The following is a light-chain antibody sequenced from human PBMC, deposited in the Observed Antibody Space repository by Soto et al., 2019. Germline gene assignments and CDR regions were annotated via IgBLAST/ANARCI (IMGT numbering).Light chain of an antibody. V-gene: IGKV3-15*01. CDR1: QSVSSN. J-gene: IGKJ1*01. Sequence: EIVMTQSPATLSVSPGERATLSCRASQSVSSNLAWYQQKPGQAPRLLIYGASTRATGIPARFSGSGSGTEFTLTISSLQSEDFAFYYCQQYQGTFGQGTKVEIK. CDR3: QQYQGT. CDR2: GAS.